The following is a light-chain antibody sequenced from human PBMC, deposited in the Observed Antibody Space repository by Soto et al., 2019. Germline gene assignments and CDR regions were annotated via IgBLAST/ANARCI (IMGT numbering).Light chain of an antibody. Sequence: EIVLTQSPGTLSLSPGERATLSCRASQSVSSNHLAWYQHKPGQAPRLLIYGSSNRATGIPDRFSGSGSGTDFTLTISRREPEYFAVYFCHLYGASPPPTFGQGTKGEIK. CDR3: HLYGASPPPT. CDR2: GSS. CDR1: QSVSSNH. V-gene: IGKV3-20*01. J-gene: IGKJ2*01.